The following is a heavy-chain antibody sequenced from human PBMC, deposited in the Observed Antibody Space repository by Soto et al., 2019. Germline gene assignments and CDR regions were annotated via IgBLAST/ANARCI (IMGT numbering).Heavy chain of an antibody. J-gene: IGHJ2*01. CDR1: ADTFRNYA. V-gene: IGHV1-69*06. CDR3: ASTKYDSSAYYYWYLGL. Sequence: SVKVSCKASADTFRNYAISCVLQSPLQWLEWMGGIIPIFGTANYAQKFQGRVTITADTSANTVYLELSSLRSEDTAVYYCASTKYDSSAYYYWYLGLWGRGTLVTVSS. CDR2: IIPIFGTA. D-gene: IGHD3-22*01.